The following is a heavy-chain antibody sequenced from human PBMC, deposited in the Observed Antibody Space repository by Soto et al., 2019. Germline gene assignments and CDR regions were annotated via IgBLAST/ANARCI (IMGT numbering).Heavy chain of an antibody. J-gene: IGHJ6*02. CDR1: GYNFATHW. CDR3: ATPGGFGMDV. D-gene: IGHD5-12*01. CDR2: IFPGDAET. V-gene: IGHV5-51*01. Sequence: GESLKISCQGSGYNFATHWIGWVRHKAGKGLEWMGIIFPGDAETRYSPSFQGHITISADKSISIAYLRWSSLRASDTGMYYCATPGGFGMDVWGQGTTVTVSS.